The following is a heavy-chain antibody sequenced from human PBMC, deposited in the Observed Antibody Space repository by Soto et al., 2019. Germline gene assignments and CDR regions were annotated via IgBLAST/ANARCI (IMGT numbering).Heavy chain of an antibody. J-gene: IGHJ4*02. V-gene: IGHV1-69*13. CDR3: ARERGHYYDSSGYYSDY. CDR1: GGTFSSYA. CDR2: IIPIFGTA. Sequence: ASVKVSCKASGGTFSSYAISWVRQAPGQGLEWMGGIIPIFGTANYAQKFQGRVTITADESTSTAYMELSSLRSEDTAVYYCARERGHYYDSSGYYSDYWGQGTLVTVSS. D-gene: IGHD3-22*01.